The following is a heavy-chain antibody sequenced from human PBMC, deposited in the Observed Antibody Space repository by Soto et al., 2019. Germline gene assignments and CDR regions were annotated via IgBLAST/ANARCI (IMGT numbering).Heavy chain of an antibody. CDR2: VADISDT. J-gene: IGHJ5*02. CDR1: GLSFSPSL. CDR3: ARARSNKCETSPPPKFDP. Sequence: LAACGLSFSPSLKDFVRHATGKGLEWVSAVADISDTYYRDSVKGRFTIPREKAKNSVYLQMNRLRGGNTAVYTSARARSNKCETSPPPKFDPWGRGSLVTVYS. V-gene: IGHV3-13*01.